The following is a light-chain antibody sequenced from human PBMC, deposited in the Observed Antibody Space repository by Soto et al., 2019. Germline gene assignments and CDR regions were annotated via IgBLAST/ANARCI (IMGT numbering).Light chain of an antibody. Sequence: EIVLTQSPTTLSLSPGERATLSRRASQSISGKLAWYQQKPGQAPRLLIYGASNRATGIPDRFSGSGSGTDFTLTISRLEPEDFAVYYCQQYDNWPITFGQGTRLEIK. CDR1: QSISGK. CDR3: QQYDNWPIT. V-gene: IGKV3-11*01. CDR2: GAS. J-gene: IGKJ5*01.